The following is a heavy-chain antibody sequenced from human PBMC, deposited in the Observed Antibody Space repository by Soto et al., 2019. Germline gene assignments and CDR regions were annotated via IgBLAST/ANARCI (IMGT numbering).Heavy chain of an antibody. V-gene: IGHV3-30-3*01. D-gene: IGHD3-10*01. CDR1: GFTFSSYA. J-gene: IGHJ4*02. Sequence: GGSLRLSCAASGFTFSSYAMHWVRQAPGKGLEWVAVISYDGSNKYYADSVKGRFTISRDNSKNTLYLQMNSLRAEDTAVYYCARDSDGGLLWFGELSGDYWGQGTLVTVSS. CDR2: ISYDGSNK. CDR3: ARDSDGGLLWFGELSGDY.